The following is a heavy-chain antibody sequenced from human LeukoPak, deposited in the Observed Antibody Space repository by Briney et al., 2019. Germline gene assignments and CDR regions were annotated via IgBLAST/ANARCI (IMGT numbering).Heavy chain of an antibody. Sequence: GGSLRLSCAASGFTVSSNYMSWVRQAPGKGLEWVSVIYSGGSTYYADSVKGRFTISRDNSKNTLYLQMNSLRAEDTAVYYCACLSTYYYDSSGYLTDAFDIWGQGTMVTVSS. CDR1: GFTVSSNY. CDR2: IYSGGST. J-gene: IGHJ3*02. CDR3: ACLSTYYYDSSGYLTDAFDI. V-gene: IGHV3-53*01. D-gene: IGHD3-22*01.